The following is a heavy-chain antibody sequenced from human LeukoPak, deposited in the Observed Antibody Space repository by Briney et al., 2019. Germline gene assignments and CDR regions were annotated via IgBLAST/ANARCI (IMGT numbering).Heavy chain of an antibody. J-gene: IGHJ4*02. V-gene: IGHV1-18*01. CDR3: ARELRKSRIPYYFDY. CDR2: ISAYNGNT. CDR1: GYTFTSYG. D-gene: IGHD2/OR15-2a*01. Sequence: GASVKVSCKASGYTFTSYGISWVRQAPGQGLEWMGWISAYNGNTNYAQKLQGRVTMTTDTSTSTAYMELRSLRSDDTAVYYCARELRKSRIPYYFDYWGQGTLVTVSS.